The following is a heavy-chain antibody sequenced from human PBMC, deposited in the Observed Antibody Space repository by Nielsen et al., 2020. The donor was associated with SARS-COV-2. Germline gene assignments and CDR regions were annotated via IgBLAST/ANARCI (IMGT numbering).Heavy chain of an antibody. CDR2: MSAADGRT. CDR3: ARDTGNWYMDV. D-gene: IGHD6-13*01. J-gene: IGHJ6*04. CDR1: GYTFSTSY. V-gene: IGHV1-3*01. Sequence: ASVKVSCKASGYTFSTSYMHWVRQAPGQRLEWMGWMSAADGRTTYSQKFQGRVTTTRDTSATTVYLELSSLTSEDTAVYYCARDTGNWYMDVWGKGTTVTVSS.